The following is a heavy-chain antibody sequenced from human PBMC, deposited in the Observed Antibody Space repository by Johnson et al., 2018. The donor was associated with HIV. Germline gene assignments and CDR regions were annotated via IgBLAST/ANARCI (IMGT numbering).Heavy chain of an antibody. J-gene: IGHJ3*02. Sequence: QVQLVESGGGVVQPGRSLRLSCAASGFTFSSYAMHWVRQAPGKGLEWVAVISYDGSNKYYADSVKGRFTISRDNSKNTLYLQMNSLRAEDTAVYYCARGPHEVTDWGGAFDIWGQGTMLTVSS. D-gene: IGHD3/OR15-3a*01. CDR3: ARGPHEVTDWGGAFDI. V-gene: IGHV3-30-3*01. CDR1: GFTFSSYA. CDR2: ISYDGSNK.